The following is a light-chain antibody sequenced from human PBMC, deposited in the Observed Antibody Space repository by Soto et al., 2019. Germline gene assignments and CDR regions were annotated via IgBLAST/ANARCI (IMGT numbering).Light chain of an antibody. J-gene: IGKJ2*01. Sequence: IQMTQSPSSVSASVGDRVTITCRASQDISNWLAWYQQKPGKAPKLLIYVASNLQSGVPSRFSGSGSGTEFTLTITSLQPEDFATYYCQQYDGLPPYTFGQGTKLEIK. V-gene: IGKV1-12*01. CDR1: QDISNW. CDR3: QQYDGLPPYT. CDR2: VAS.